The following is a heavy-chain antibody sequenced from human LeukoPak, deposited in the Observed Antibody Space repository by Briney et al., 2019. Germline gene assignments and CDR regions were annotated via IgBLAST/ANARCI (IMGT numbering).Heavy chain of an antibody. CDR1: GFTFSSYA. V-gene: IGHV3-23*01. D-gene: IGHD4-17*01. CDR2: ISGSGGST. CDR3: ATIFTATTFDY. J-gene: IGHJ4*02. Sequence: HPGGSLRLSCAASGFTFSSYAMSWVRQDPGKGLEWVSAISGSGGSTYYADSVKGRFTISRDNSKNTLYLQMNSLRAEDTAVYHCATIFTATTFDYWGQGTLVTLS.